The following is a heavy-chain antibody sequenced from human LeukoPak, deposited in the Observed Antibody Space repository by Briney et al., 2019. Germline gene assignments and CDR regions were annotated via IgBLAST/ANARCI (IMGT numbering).Heavy chain of an antibody. Sequence: SETLSLTCTVSDDSITMYYWTWIRQPPGKGLEWVGTISYSGTTYYKPSLKSRVTISLDTSKNQCSLQLTSVTAADTAMYYCRRRIAAGSYYVDYWGQGTLVTVSS. V-gene: IGHV4-59*04. J-gene: IGHJ4*02. CDR3: RRRIAAGSYYVDY. CDR2: ISYSGTT. CDR1: DDSITMYY. D-gene: IGHD6-13*01.